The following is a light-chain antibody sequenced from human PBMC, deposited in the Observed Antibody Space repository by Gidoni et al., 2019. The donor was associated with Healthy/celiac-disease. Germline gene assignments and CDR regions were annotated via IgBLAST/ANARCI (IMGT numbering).Light chain of an antibody. CDR2: AAS. V-gene: IGKV1-8*01. Sequence: AIRLSYPLSSFSASTGDRVTITCRASQGISSYLAWDQQKPGKAPKLLIYAASTLQSGFPSRFSGSGSGTDFTLTISCLQSEDFATYYCQQYYSYPPYTFXQXTKLEIK. J-gene: IGKJ2*01. CDR1: QGISSY. CDR3: QQYYSYPPYT.